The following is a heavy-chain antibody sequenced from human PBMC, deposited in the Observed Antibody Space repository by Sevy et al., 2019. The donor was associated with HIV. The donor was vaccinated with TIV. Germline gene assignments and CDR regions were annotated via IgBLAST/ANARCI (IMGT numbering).Heavy chain of an antibody. CDR1: GYTFTSYG. Sequence: ASVKVSCKASGYTFTSYGISWVRQAPGQGLEWMGWISAYNGNTNYAQKLQGRVTMTTDTSTSTAYMELRSLRSDDTAVYYCARDVKRPPNFGVVNYWFDPWGQGTLVTVSS. CDR3: ARDVKRPPNFGVVNYWFDP. J-gene: IGHJ5*02. D-gene: IGHD3-3*01. V-gene: IGHV1-18*01. CDR2: ISAYNGNT.